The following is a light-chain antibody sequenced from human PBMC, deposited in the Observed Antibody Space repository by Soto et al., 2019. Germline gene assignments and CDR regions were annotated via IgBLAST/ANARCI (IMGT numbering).Light chain of an antibody. Sequence: DIQVTHSPPTLSASVGDRVTITCRASQTISTWMAWYQQKPGKAPKLLVYDASTLQSGVASRFSGSGSGIEFTLTISSLQRDDFATYYCQHYNSYSEAFGQGTKVDIK. CDR3: QHYNSYSEA. CDR2: DAS. V-gene: IGKV1-5*01. CDR1: QTISTW. J-gene: IGKJ1*01.